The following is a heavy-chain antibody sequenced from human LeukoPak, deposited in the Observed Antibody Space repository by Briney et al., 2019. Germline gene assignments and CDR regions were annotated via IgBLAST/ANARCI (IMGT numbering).Heavy chain of an antibody. J-gene: IGHJ3*02. Sequence: GGSLRLSCAASGFTFSDYYMSWIRQAPGKGLEWVPYISSSSYTNYADSVKGRFTISRDNAKNSPYLQMNSLRAEDTAVYYCARTDAFDIWGQGTMVTVSS. CDR3: ARTDAFDI. CDR1: GFTFSDYY. CDR2: ISSSSYT. V-gene: IGHV3-11*06.